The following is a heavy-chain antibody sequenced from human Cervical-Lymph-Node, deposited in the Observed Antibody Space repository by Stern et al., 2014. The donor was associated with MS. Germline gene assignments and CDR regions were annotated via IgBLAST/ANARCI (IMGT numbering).Heavy chain of an antibody. Sequence: SGPEVKKPGASVKVSCKASGSTFTTYGISWVRQAPGQGLEWMGWISAYRGNTNYAQNLQGRVTMTTDTSTSTSYMELRSLTSDDTAVYYCARVRNGALEGSWGQGTLITVSS. D-gene: IGHD2-8*01. J-gene: IGHJ4*02. CDR1: GSTFTTYG. V-gene: IGHV1-18*01. CDR2: ISAYRGNT. CDR3: ARVRNGALEGS.